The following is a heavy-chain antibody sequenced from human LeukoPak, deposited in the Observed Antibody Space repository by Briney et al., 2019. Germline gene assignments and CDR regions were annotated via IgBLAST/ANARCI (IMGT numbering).Heavy chain of an antibody. CDR2: IIPILGIA. J-gene: IGHJ1*01. CDR3: ARDEGYSSSWFRPRAEYFQH. Sequence: SVKVSCKASGGTFSSYAISWVRQAPGQGLEWMGRIIPILGIANYAQKFQGRVTITADKSTSTAYMELSSLRSEDTAVYYCARDEGYSSSWFRPRAEYFQHWGQGTLVTVSS. V-gene: IGHV1-69*04. D-gene: IGHD6-13*01. CDR1: GGTFSSYA.